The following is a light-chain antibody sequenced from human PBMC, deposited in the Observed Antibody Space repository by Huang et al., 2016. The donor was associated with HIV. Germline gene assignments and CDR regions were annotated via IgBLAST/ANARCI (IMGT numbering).Light chain of an antibody. J-gene: IGKJ5*01. V-gene: IGKV2-30*01. CDR1: QSLLYRDGNTF. CDR3: MQGTHWPHT. Sequence: DVVMTQSPLSLSVTLGQPASISYRSSQSLLYRDGNTFLNWLQQRPGQSPRRLSYGVSKRYSGVPDRFSGSGSGTDFTLKIGRVQPEDVGIYYCMQGTHWPHTFGQGTRLEIK. CDR2: GVS.